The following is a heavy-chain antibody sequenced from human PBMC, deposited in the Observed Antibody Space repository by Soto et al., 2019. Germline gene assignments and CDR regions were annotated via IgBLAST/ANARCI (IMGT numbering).Heavy chain of an antibody. D-gene: IGHD6-6*01. J-gene: IGHJ4*02. V-gene: IGHV3-23*01. CDR2: ISGSVGST. Sequence: EVQLLESGGGLVQPGGSLRLSCVGSGFTFSDHGMSWVRQAPGKGLEWVSAISGSVGSTFYADSVKGRFTISRDNSKNTLYLQLNSLRDEDTAVYYCAKDRTIAARNYDEWGQGVLVTASP. CDR3: AKDRTIAARNYDE. CDR1: GFTFSDHG.